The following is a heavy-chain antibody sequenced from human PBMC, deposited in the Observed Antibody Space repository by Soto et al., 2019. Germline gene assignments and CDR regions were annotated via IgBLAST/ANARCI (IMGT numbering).Heavy chain of an antibody. Sequence: PGGSLRLSCAASGFTFSSYGMHWVRQAPGKGLEWVAVISYDGSNKYYADYVKGRFTISRDNSKNTLYLQMDSLRAEDTAVYYCAKDHSGGWYMDWFDPWGQGTLVTVSS. CDR3: AKDHSGGWYMDWFDP. D-gene: IGHD6-19*01. V-gene: IGHV3-30*18. J-gene: IGHJ5*02. CDR2: ISYDGSNK. CDR1: GFTFSSYG.